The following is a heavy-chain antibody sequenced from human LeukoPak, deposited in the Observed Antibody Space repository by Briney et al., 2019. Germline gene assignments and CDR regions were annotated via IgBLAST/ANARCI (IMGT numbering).Heavy chain of an antibody. CDR1: GYTFTGYY. D-gene: IGHD4-17*01. CDR2: INPNSGGT. Sequence: ASVKVSCKASGYTFTGYYMHWVRQAPGQGLEWMGWINPNSGGTNYAQKFQGRVTMTRDTSISTAYMELSRLRSDDTAVYYCARGIYGDYAPSSFDYWGQGTLVTVSS. CDR3: ARGIYGDYAPSSFDY. V-gene: IGHV1-2*02. J-gene: IGHJ4*02.